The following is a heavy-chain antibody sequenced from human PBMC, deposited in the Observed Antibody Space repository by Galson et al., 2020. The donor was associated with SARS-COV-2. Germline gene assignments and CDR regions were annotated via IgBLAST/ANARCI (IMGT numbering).Heavy chain of an antibody. J-gene: IGHJ6*03. D-gene: IGHD2-21*01. Sequence: SETLSLTCAVYGGSFSGYYWSWIRQPPGKGLEWIGEINHSGSTNYNPSLKSRVTISVDTSKNQFSLKLSSVTAADTAVYYCARGRDVVVIATYYYYMDVWGKGTTVTVSS. CDR3: ARGRDVVVIATYYYYMDV. CDR2: INHSGST. CDR1: GGSFSGYY. V-gene: IGHV4-34*01.